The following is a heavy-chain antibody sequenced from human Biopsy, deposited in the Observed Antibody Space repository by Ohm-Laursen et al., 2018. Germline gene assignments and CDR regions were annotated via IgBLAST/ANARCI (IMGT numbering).Heavy chain of an antibody. J-gene: IGHJ4*02. V-gene: IGHV3-48*03. CDR3: ARDLK. CDR1: GFTLSAYE. Sequence: SLRLSCAASGFTLSAYEMNWVRQAPGKGLEWVSYISFTGTSSYYADSVKGRFTISRDNAKNSLYLQMNSLRAEDTGIYYCARDLKWGQGTLVTVSP. CDR2: ISFTGTSS.